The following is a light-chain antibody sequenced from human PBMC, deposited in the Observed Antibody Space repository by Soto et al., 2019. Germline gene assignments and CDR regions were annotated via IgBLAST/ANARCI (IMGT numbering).Light chain of an antibody. CDR1: SSNIGAGFD. CDR2: GNN. V-gene: IGLV1-40*01. J-gene: IGLJ1*01. Sequence: QSVLTQSPSVSGAPGQRVSISCTGTSSNIGAGFDVHWYQQLPATAPKLLIYGNNNRPSGVPDRFSGSKSGTSASLAITGLQAEDEADYCGQSYDTSLSGGSVFGTGTKVTVL. CDR3: QSYDTSLSGGSV.